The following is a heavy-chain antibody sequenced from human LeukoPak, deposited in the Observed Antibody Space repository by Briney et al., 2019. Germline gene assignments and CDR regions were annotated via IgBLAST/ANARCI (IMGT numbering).Heavy chain of an antibody. CDR3: ARGPMYSSSRYYYYMDV. CDR2: MNPNSGNT. D-gene: IGHD6-13*01. Sequence: ASVKVSCKASGYTFTSYDINWVRQAPGQGLEWMGWMNPNSGNTGYAQKFQGRVTITADESTSTAYMELSSLRSEDTAVYYCARGPMYSSSRYYYYMDVWGKGTTVSVSS. V-gene: IGHV1-8*03. CDR1: GYTFTSYD. J-gene: IGHJ6*03.